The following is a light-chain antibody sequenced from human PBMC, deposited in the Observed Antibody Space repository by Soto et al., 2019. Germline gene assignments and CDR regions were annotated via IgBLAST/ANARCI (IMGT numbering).Light chain of an antibody. CDR3: SSYAGNNNYV. CDR2: EIS. Sequence: QSALTQPPSASGSPGQSVTVSCTGTSSDVGGYNFVSWYQHHPGKAPKLIIYEISKRPSGVPDRFSGSKSGNMASLTVSGLQAEDEADYFCSSYAGNNNYVFGTGTKVTVL. CDR1: SSDVGGYNF. J-gene: IGLJ1*01. V-gene: IGLV2-8*01.